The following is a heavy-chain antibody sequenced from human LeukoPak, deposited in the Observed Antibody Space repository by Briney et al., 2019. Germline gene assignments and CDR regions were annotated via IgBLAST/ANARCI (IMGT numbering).Heavy chain of an antibody. J-gene: IGHJ6*03. V-gene: IGHV3-53*01. CDR1: GLTVSSNY. CDR3: ARVGSYYYYYMDV. Sequence: GGSLRLSCAASGLTVSSNYMSWVRQAPGKGLEWVSVIYSGGNTYYADSVKGRFTISRDTSKNTLYLQMNSLRAEDTAVYYCARVGSYYYYYMDVWGKGTTVTVSS. D-gene: IGHD1-26*01. CDR2: IYSGGNT.